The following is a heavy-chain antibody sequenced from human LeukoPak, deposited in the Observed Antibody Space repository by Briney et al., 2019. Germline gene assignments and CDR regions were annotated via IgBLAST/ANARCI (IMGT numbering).Heavy chain of an antibody. Sequence: PGGSLRLSCATSGFNFRTYWMTWVRQAPGKGLEWVANMKQDGSEKNYVDSVKGRFTISRDNDKNSLYLRMNSLRVEDTAVYYCARSARDSDYTNMDYWGQGTLVIVSS. CDR1: GFNFRTYW. J-gene: IGHJ4*02. V-gene: IGHV3-7*02. CDR3: ARSARDSDYTNMDY. D-gene: IGHD4-11*01. CDR2: MKQDGSEK.